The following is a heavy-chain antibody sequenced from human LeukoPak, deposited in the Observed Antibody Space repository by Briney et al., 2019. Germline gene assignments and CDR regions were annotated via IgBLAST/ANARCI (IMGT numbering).Heavy chain of an antibody. CDR2: ISSSGSTI. CDR3: ARGVVAGTSNYAEFFQH. J-gene: IGHJ1*01. V-gene: IGHV3-11*04. CDR1: GFTFSDYY. D-gene: IGHD6-19*01. Sequence: PGGSPRLSCAASGFTFSDYYMSWIRRAPGKGLEWVSYISSSGSTIYYADSVKGRFTISRDNAKNSLSMQMNSLRAEDTAVYYCARGVVAGTSNYAEFFQHWGQGTLVAVSS.